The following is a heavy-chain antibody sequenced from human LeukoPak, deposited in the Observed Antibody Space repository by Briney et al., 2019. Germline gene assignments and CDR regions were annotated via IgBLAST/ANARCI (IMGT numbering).Heavy chain of an antibody. D-gene: IGHD2-15*01. CDR1: VGSTSSGGNY. CDR3: ARDGLYCSGGSCYGRGWFDP. J-gene: IGHJ5*02. V-gene: IGHV4-31*03. CDR2: IDDSGST. Sequence: SETLSLTCILSVGSTSSGGNYCSWIRQHPGRGLECIGYIDDSGSTYYSPSFKSRVIISVDTSKNQFSLKLSSVTAADTAVDYCARDGLYCSGGSCYGRGWFDPWGQGTLVTVSS.